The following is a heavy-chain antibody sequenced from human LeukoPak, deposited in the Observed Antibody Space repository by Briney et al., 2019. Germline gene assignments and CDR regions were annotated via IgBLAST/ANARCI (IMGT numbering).Heavy chain of an antibody. D-gene: IGHD3-10*01. J-gene: IGHJ4*02. Sequence: GGSLRLSSAASGFTFSSYAMSWARQAPGKGLEWVSAISGSGGSTYYADSVKGRFTISRDNSKNTLYLQMNSLRAEDTAVYYCAKGRSSGSYYTLFDYWGQGTLVTVSS. CDR3: AKGRSSGSYYTLFDY. V-gene: IGHV3-23*01. CDR2: ISGSGGST. CDR1: GFTFSSYA.